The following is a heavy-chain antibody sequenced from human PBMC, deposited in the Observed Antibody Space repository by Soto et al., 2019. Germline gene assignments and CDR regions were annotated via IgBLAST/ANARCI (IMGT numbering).Heavy chain of an antibody. CDR2: ISAYNGNT. J-gene: IGHJ4*02. CDR1: GYTFTSYG. D-gene: IGHD4-17*01. CDR3: AIGWLYGDYVFYFDY. V-gene: IGHV1-18*01. Sequence: QVQLVQSGAEVKKPGASVKVSCKASGYTFTSYGISWVRQAPGQGLEWMGWISAYNGNTNYAQKLQGRVTMTTDTSXXTAYMELRSLRSDDTAVYYCAIGWLYGDYVFYFDYWGQGTLVTVSS.